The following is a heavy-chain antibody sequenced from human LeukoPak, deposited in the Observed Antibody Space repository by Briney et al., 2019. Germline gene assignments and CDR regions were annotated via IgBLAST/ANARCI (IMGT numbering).Heavy chain of an antibody. Sequence: SETLSLTCTVSGYSISSGYYWGWIRQPPGKGLEWIGSIYHSGSTYYNPSLKSRVTISVDTSKNQFSLKLSSVTAADTAVYYCARDSSSWYKAFDIWGQGTMVTVSS. V-gene: IGHV4-38-2*02. CDR2: IYHSGST. D-gene: IGHD6-13*01. CDR3: ARDSSSWYKAFDI. J-gene: IGHJ3*02. CDR1: GYSISSGYY.